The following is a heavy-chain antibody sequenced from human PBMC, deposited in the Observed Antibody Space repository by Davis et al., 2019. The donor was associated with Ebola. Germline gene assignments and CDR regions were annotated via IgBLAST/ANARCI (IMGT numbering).Heavy chain of an antibody. Sequence: PSETLSLTCAVYGGSFSGYYWSWIRQPPGKGLEWIGEINHSGSTNYNPSLKSRVTISVDTSKNQFSLKLSSVTAADTAVYYCARVPREQQLVRFWFDPWGQGTLVTVSS. CDR2: INHSGST. CDR3: ARVPREQQLVRFWFDP. D-gene: IGHD6-13*01. CDR1: GGSFSGYY. V-gene: IGHV4-34*01. J-gene: IGHJ5*02.